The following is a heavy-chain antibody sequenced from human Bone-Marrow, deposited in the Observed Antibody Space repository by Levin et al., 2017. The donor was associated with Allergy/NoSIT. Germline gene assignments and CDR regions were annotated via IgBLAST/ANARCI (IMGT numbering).Heavy chain of an antibody. D-gene: IGHD2-15*01. CDR3: ARDGGCGNSDSCYSLYFEY. J-gene: IGHJ4*02. V-gene: IGHV1-18*01. CDR2: IRTYNGNT. CDR1: GYTFTSYD. Sequence: GESLKISCKASGYTFTSYDISWVRQAPGQGLEWMGWIRTYNGNTNYAQKLQGRVTMTTDTSTSTASMELRSLRSDDTAVYYCARDGGCGNSDSCYSLYFEYWGQGTLVTVSS.